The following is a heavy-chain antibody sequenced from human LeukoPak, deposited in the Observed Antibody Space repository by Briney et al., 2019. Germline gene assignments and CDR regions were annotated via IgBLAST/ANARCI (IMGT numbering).Heavy chain of an antibody. V-gene: IGHV3-53*01. D-gene: IGHD3-10*01. J-gene: IGHJ4*02. CDR1: GLTVSRNY. CDR2: IYSGGST. Sequence: PGGSLRLSCAASGLTVSRNYMSWVRQAPGKGLESVSVIYSGGSTYYADSVRGRFTISRDNSKSTLYLQMDSLRVEDTAVYYCARVGGHWGQGTLVTVSS. CDR3: ARVGGH.